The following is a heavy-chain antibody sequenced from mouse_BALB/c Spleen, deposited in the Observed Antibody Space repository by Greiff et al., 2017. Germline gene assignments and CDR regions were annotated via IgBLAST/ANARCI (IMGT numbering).Heavy chain of an antibody. CDR3: ASVSYAMDY. CDR2: ISSGSSTI. V-gene: IGHV5-17*02. Sequence: EVQGVESGGGLVQPGGSRKLSWAASGFTFSSFGMHWVRQAPEKGLEWVAYISSGSSTIYYADTVKGRFTISRDNPKNTLFLQMTSLRSEDTAMYYCASVSYAMDYWGQGTSVTVSS. CDR1: GFTFSSFG. J-gene: IGHJ4*01.